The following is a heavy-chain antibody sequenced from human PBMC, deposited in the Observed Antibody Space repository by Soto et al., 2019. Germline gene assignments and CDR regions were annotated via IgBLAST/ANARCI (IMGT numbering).Heavy chain of an antibody. J-gene: IGHJ4*02. CDR2: ISGSGGST. V-gene: IGHV3-23*01. CDR3: AKDGHQLGYCSSTSCYYFDY. D-gene: IGHD2-2*01. Sequence: GGSLRLSCAASGFTFSSYAMSWVRQAPGKGLEWVSAISGSGGSTYYADSVMGRFTISRDNSKNTLYLQMNSLRAEDTAVYYCAKDGHQLGYCSSTSCYYFDYWGQGTLVTVSS. CDR1: GFTFSSYA.